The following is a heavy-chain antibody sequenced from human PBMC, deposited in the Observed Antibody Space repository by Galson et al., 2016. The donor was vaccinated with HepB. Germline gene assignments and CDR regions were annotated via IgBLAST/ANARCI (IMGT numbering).Heavy chain of an antibody. Sequence: PALVKPTQTLTLTCTFSGFSLTTSGVGVGWIRQPPGKALEWLALTYWDDDKRYSPSLESRLTINKDTSKNQVVLILTNMDPVDTATYYCAHSDWGSNAFDIWCQGMLVTGSS. V-gene: IGHV2-5*02. CDR2: TYWDDDK. D-gene: IGHD7-27*01. CDR1: GFSLTTSGVG. J-gene: IGHJ4*02. CDR3: AHSDWGSNAFDI.